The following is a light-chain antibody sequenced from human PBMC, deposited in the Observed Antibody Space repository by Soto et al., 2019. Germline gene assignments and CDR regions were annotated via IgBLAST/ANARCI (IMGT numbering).Light chain of an antibody. J-gene: IGKJ1*01. CDR1: QRFFSASKRKNC. Sequence: ETVIPQPPISLPFTWGEGATTNSNSSQRFFSASKRKNCLAWYQQKPGQPTNLLIFWTFSRESGVHDRFSGSGSGTHFTLTINNLQAEDVAVYHSQQYYSNHPTFGQGPKVDIK. CDR3: QQYYSNHPT. CDR2: WTF. V-gene: IGKV4-1*01.